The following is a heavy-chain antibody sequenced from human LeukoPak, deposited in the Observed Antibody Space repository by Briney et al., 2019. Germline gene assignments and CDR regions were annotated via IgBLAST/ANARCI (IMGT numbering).Heavy chain of an antibody. CDR2: IIPIFGTA. CDR1: GGTFSSYA. J-gene: IGHJ5*02. V-gene: IGHV1-69*13. Sequence: SVTVSCTASGGTFSSYAISWVRQAPGQGLEWMGGIIPIFGTANYAQKFQGRVTITADESTSTAYMELSSLRSEDTAVYYCAREGDYDILTGQPRPRWFDPWGQGTLVTVSS. CDR3: AREGDYDILTGQPRPRWFDP. D-gene: IGHD3-9*01.